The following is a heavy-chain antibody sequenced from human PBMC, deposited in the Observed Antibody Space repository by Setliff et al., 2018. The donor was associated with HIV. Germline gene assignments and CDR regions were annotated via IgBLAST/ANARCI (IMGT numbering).Heavy chain of an antibody. CDR1: GGSISSGYYY. CDR2: IYYSGNP. J-gene: IGHJ6*02. V-gene: IGHV4-31*03. D-gene: IGHD6-6*01. CDR3: AISTSYSSSSYYYYRMDV. Sequence: KPSETLSLTCTVSGGSISSGYYYWSWIRQHPGKGLEWIGYIYYSGNPFYNPSLRSRVTISLDTSKNQFSLKLSSVTAADTAVYYCAISTSYSSSSYYYYRMDVWGQGTTVTVSS.